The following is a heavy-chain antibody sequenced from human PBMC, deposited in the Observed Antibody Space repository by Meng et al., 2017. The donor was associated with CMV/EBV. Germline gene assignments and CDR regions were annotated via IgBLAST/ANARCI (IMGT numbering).Heavy chain of an antibody. Sequence: ASVKVSCKASGYTFTSYDINWVRQATGQGLEWMGWMNPNSGNTGYAQKFQGRVTMTRNTSISTAYMGLSSLRSEDTAVYYCARGELLWFGENNWFDPWGQGTLVTVSP. CDR3: ARGELLWFGENNWFDP. D-gene: IGHD3-10*01. CDR1: GYTFTSYD. V-gene: IGHV1-8*01. J-gene: IGHJ5*02. CDR2: MNPNSGNT.